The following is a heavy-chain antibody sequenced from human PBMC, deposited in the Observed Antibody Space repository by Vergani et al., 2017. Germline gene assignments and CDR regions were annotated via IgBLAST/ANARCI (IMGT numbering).Heavy chain of an antibody. D-gene: IGHD5-12*01. V-gene: IGHV4-39*02. Sequence: QLQLQESGPGLVKPSETLSLTCTVSGGSISSSSYYWGWIRQPPGKGLEWIGSIYYSGSTYYNPSLKSRVTISVDTSKNQFSLKLSSVTAADTAVYYCARDRSSWGYSGYDPMTEYYYYYYGMDVWGQGTTVTVSS. J-gene: IGHJ6*02. CDR3: ARDRSSWGYSGYDPMTEYYYYYYGMDV. CDR1: GGSISSSSYY. CDR2: IYYSGST.